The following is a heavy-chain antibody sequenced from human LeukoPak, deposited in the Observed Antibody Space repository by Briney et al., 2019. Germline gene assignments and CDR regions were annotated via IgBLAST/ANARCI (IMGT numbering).Heavy chain of an antibody. D-gene: IGHD2-2*02. J-gene: IGHJ6*03. V-gene: IGHV3-30*02. CDR2: IRYDGSNK. Sequence: GGSLRLSCAASGFTFSSYGMHWVRQAPGKGLEWVAFIRYDGSNKYCADSVKGRFTISRDNSKNTLYLQMNSLRAEDTAVYYCAKGPYCSSTSCYSPYYYYMDVWGKGTTVTVSS. CDR3: AKGPYCSSTSCYSPYYYYMDV. CDR1: GFTFSSYG.